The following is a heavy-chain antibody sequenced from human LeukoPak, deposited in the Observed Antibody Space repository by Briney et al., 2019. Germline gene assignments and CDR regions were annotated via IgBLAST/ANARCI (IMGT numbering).Heavy chain of an antibody. CDR2: ISGSGSST. CDR1: GFTFSSYA. Sequence: GGSLRLSCAASGFTFSSYAMSWVRQAPGKGLEWVSGISGSGSSTYHADSVKGRFTNSRDNSKNTLYLQMNSLRAEDTAVYYCAKVPSYSSSWYFDPWGQGTLVTVSS. J-gene: IGHJ4*02. D-gene: IGHD6-13*01. CDR3: AKVPSYSSSWYFDP. V-gene: IGHV3-23*01.